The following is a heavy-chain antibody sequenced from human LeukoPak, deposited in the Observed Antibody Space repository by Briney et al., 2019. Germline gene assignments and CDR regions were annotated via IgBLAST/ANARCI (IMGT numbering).Heavy chain of an antibody. D-gene: IGHD2-15*01. J-gene: IGHJ4*02. CDR1: GYSFTSYW. CDR2: IYPGDSDT. Sequence: GESLKISCKGSGYSFTSYWIGWVRQMPGNGLEWMGIIYPGDSDTRYSPSFQGQVTISADKSISTAYLQWSSLKASDTAMYYCARRYCSGGSCYAVFDYWGQGTLVTVSS. CDR3: ARRYCSGGSCYAVFDY. V-gene: IGHV5-51*01.